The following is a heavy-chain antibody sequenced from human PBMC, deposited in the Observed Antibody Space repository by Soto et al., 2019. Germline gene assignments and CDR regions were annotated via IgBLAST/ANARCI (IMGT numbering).Heavy chain of an antibody. CDR1: GYTFTGYY. J-gene: IGHJ4*02. CDR2: INPNSGGT. CDR3: ARDGEYYDFWSGYYNETGFDY. V-gene: IGHV1-2*04. Sequence: QVQLVQSGAEVKKPGASVKVSCKASGYTFTGYYMHWVRQAPGQGLEWMGWINPNSGGTNYAQKFQGWVTMTRDTSISTAYMELSRLRSDDTAVYYCARDGEYYDFWSGYYNETGFDYWGQGTLVTVSS. D-gene: IGHD3-3*01.